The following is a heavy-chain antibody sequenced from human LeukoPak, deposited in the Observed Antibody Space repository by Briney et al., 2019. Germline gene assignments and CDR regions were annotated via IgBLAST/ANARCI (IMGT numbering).Heavy chain of an antibody. CDR2: ISGSGGST. CDR1: GFTFSSYA. CDR3: ASSSSGSYLSNPNSDY. D-gene: IGHD1-26*01. Sequence: QPGGSLRLSCAASGFTFSSYAMSWVRQAPGKGLEWVSAISGSGGSTYYADSVKGRFTISRDNSKNTLYLQMNSLRAEDTAVYYCASSSSGSYLSNPNSDYWGQGTLVTVSS. V-gene: IGHV3-23*01. J-gene: IGHJ4*02.